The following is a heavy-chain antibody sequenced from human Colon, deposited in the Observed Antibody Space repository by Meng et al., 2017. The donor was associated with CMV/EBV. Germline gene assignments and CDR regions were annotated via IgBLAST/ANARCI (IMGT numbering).Heavy chain of an antibody. V-gene: IGHV1-18*01. J-gene: IGHJ4*02. CDR3: ARGNVDTAMVSDY. D-gene: IGHD5-18*01. Sequence: CKASGSTFASYGISWMRQATGQGLEWMGWISAYNGNTNYAQKFQGRVTMTTDTSTSTAYMELRSLRSDDTAVYYCARGNVDTAMVSDYWGQGTLVTVSS. CDR2: ISAYNGNT. CDR1: GSTFASYG.